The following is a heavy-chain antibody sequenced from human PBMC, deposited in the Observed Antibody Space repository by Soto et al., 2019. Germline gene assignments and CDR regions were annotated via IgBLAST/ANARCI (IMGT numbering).Heavy chain of an antibody. Sequence: SGPTLVNPTQTLTLTCTFSGFSLSTSGMCVSWIRQPPGKALEWLALIDWDDDKYYSTSLKTRLTISKDTSKNQVVLTMTNMDPVDTATYYCARMMGYCSSTSCYFRFDPWGQGTLVTVSS. CDR1: GFSLSTSGMC. J-gene: IGHJ5*02. CDR2: IDWDDDK. V-gene: IGHV2-70*01. D-gene: IGHD2-2*01. CDR3: ARMMGYCSSTSCYFRFDP.